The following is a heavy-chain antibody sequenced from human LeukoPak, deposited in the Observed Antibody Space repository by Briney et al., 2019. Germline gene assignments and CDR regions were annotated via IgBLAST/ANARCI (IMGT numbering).Heavy chain of an antibody. V-gene: IGHV3-30-3*01. CDR1: GFTFSSYA. CDR3: ARDLSMATTPWGFDY. Sequence: GGSLRLSCAASGFTFSSYAMHWVRQAPGKGPEWVAVISYDGSNKYYADSVKGRFTISRDNSKNTLYLQMNSLRAEDTAVYYCARDLSMATTPWGFDYWGQGTLVTVSS. CDR2: ISYDGSNK. D-gene: IGHD5-24*01. J-gene: IGHJ4*02.